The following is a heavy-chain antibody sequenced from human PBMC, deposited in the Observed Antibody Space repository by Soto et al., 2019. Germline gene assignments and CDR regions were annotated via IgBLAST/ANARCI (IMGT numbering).Heavy chain of an antibody. V-gene: IGHV3-23*01. J-gene: IGHJ4*02. D-gene: IGHD6-19*01. CDR2: ISSSGGAT. CDR1: GFTFSNYA. Sequence: GGSLRLSCAASGFTFSNYAMSWVRQAPGKGLEWVSGISSSGGATHYADSVEGRFTISRDKSKNKLDLQMNSLRAEDTAVYYCAKDKATSGWYFFDFWGQGTLVTVSS. CDR3: AKDKATSGWYFFDF.